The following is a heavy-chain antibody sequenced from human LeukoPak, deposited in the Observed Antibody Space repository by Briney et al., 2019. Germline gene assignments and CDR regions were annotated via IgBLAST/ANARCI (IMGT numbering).Heavy chain of an antibody. CDR3: ARASTDYYDFWSGYYGTATYYYYGMDV. J-gene: IGHJ6*02. V-gene: IGHV3-23*01. CDR2: ISGSGGNI. CDR1: GFTFSNYA. Sequence: GGSLRLSCAASGFTFSNYAMSWVRQAPGKGLEWVSTISGSGGNIYYADSVKGRFTISRDNSKNTLYLQMSSLRAEDTAVYYCARASTDYYDFWSGYYGTATYYYYGMDVWGQGTTVTVSS. D-gene: IGHD3-3*01.